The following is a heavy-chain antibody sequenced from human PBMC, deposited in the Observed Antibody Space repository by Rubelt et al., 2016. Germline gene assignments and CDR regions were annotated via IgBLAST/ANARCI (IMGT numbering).Heavy chain of an antibody. CDR2: IYYSGST. V-gene: IGHV4-31*03. D-gene: IGHD3-22*01. J-gene: IGHJ3*02. Sequence: QVQLQESAPGLVKPSQTLSLTCTVSGGSISSGGYYWTWIRQHPGKGLEWIGYIYYSGSTYYNPSLKSRVTISVDTSKNQFSLKLSSVTAADTAVYYCARGELRVVGHDAFDIWGQGTMVTVSS. CDR3: ARGELRVVGHDAFDI. CDR1: GGSISSGGYY.